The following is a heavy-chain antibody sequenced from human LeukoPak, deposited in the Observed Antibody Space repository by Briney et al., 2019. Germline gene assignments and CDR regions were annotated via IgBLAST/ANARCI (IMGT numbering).Heavy chain of an antibody. CDR3: AKALPGLTPLLNWFDP. CDR2: ISGSGGST. D-gene: IGHD7-27*01. Sequence: DPGGSLRLSCAASGFTFSSYATSWVRQAPGKGLEWVSAISGSGGSTYYADSVKGRFTISRDNSKNTLYLQMNSLRAEDTAVYYCAKALPGLTPLLNWFDPWGQGTLVTVSS. V-gene: IGHV3-23*01. J-gene: IGHJ5*02. CDR1: GFTFSSYA.